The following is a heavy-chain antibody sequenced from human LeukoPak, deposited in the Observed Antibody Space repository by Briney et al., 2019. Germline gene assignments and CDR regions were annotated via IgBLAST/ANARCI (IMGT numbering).Heavy chain of an antibody. CDR1: GGSVSSGGYY. CDR2: IYHSGST. CDR3: ARASKKPTSITIFGVVKGNWFDP. J-gene: IGHJ5*02. V-gene: IGHV4-61*08. D-gene: IGHD3-3*01. Sequence: SETLSLTCTVSGGSVSSGGYYWRWIRQPPGKGLEWIGYIYHSGSTNYNPSLKSRLTISLDTSKSQFSLNLSSVTRADTAVYYCARASKKPTSITIFGVVKGNWFDPWGQGTLVTVSS.